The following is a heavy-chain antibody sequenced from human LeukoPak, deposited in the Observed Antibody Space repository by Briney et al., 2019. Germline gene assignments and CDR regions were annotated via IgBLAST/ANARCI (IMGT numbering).Heavy chain of an antibody. CDR2: IYTSGST. CDR1: GGSISPYS. Sequence: SETLSLTCSVSGGSISPYSWDWIRQPPGKGLEWIGRIYTSGSTNYNPSLKSRVTMSVDTSKNQFSLKLSSVTAADTAVYYCARVVTKNWFNPWGQGTLVTVSS. V-gene: IGHV4-4*07. D-gene: IGHD2-21*02. J-gene: IGHJ5*02. CDR3: ARVVTKNWFNP.